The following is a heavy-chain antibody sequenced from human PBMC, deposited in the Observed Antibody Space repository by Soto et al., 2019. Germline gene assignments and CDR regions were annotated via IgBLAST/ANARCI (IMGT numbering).Heavy chain of an antibody. CDR2: IYXXGXX. J-gene: IGHJ5*02. CDR1: GCCISSGGYS. D-gene: IGHD2-2*01. CDR3: ARVPTP. Sequence: PSEXLALTCAVSGCCISSGGYSWSWIRQPPGKGLEWIGYIYXXGXXXXXXXXXXRVTISVDRSKNQFSLKLSSVTDADTAVYYCARVPTPWGQGTLVTVSS. V-gene: IGHV4-30-2*01.